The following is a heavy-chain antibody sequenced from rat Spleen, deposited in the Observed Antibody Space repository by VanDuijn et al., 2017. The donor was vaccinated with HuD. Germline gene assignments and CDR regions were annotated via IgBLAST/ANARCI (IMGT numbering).Heavy chain of an antibody. V-gene: IGHV2S12*01. Sequence: QVQVKESGPGLVQPSQTLSLTCTVSGFSLTSNGVSWVRQPPGKGLEWIAAISSGGDTYYNSALKSRLSISRDTSKSQVFLKMNSLQTEDTATYYCARDRTGPWDYWGQGVMVTVSS. D-gene: IGHD3-2*01. CDR2: ISSGGDT. J-gene: IGHJ2*01. CDR1: GFSLTSNG. CDR3: ARDRTGPWDY.